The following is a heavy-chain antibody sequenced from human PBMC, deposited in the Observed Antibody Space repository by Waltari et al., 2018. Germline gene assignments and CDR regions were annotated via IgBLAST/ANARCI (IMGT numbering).Heavy chain of an antibody. J-gene: IGHJ4*02. CDR3: AKDRGDNNSYGPTGDY. V-gene: IGHV3-23*03. Sequence: EVQLLASGGGLVQPGGSLRLSCAASGFTFSSYAMSWVRQAPGKGLEWVSVIYSGGSTYYADSVKGRFTISRDNSKNTLYLQMNSLRAEDTAVYYCAKDRGDNNSYGPTGDYWGQGTLVTVSS. D-gene: IGHD5-18*01. CDR2: IYSGGST. CDR1: GFTFSSYA.